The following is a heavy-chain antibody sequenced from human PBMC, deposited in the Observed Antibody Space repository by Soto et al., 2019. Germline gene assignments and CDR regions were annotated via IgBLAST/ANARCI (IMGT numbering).Heavy chain of an antibody. J-gene: IGHJ4*02. CDR1: GFTFSSYG. CDR2: ISYDGSNK. D-gene: IGHD3-10*01. Sequence: QVQLVESGGGVVQPGRSLRLSCAASGFTFSSYGMHWVRQAPGKGLEWVAVISYDGSNKYYADSVKGRFTISRDNSKNTLYLQMNRLRAEDTAVYYCAKAGSHTLRFGIDYWGQGTLVTVSS. V-gene: IGHV3-30*18. CDR3: AKAGSHTLRFGIDY.